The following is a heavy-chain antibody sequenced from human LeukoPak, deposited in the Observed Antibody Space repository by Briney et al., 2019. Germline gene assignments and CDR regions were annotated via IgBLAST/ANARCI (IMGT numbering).Heavy chain of an antibody. Sequence: SETLSLTCAVYGGSFNNYHWSWIRQPPGKGLEWIGENDHSGSTHYNPSLKSRVTISVDTSKNQFSLKLSSVTAADTAVYYCARAGDSSGYSDYWGQGILVTVSS. CDR2: NDHSGST. D-gene: IGHD3-22*01. V-gene: IGHV4-34*01. CDR1: GGSFNNYH. CDR3: ARAGDSSGYSDY. J-gene: IGHJ4*02.